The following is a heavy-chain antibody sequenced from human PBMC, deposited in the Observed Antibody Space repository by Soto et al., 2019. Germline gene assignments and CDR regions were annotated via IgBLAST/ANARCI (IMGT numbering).Heavy chain of an antibody. Sequence: SVKVSCKASGFTFTSSAVQWVRQARGQRLEWIGWIVVGSGNTNYAQKFQERVTITRDMSPSTAYMELSSLRSEDTAVYYCAADLTERLREFDPWGQGTLVTVSS. CDR1: GFTFTSSA. CDR2: IVVGSGNT. CDR3: AADLTERLREFDP. V-gene: IGHV1-58*01. D-gene: IGHD2-21*02. J-gene: IGHJ5*02.